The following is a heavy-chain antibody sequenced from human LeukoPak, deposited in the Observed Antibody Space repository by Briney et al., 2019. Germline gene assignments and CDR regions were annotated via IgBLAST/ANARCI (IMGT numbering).Heavy chain of an antibody. CDR2: IFYSGST. V-gene: IGHV4-39*07. J-gene: IGHJ4*02. D-gene: IGHD6-13*01. Sequence: SETLSLTCTVSGGSISSSNYYWGWVRQPPGKALEWIGNIFYSGSTYYSPSLKSRVTISLDTSKNQFSLKLSSVTAADTAVYYCVTIAASGTRDYGGQGTLVTVSS. CDR1: GGSISSSNYY. CDR3: VTIAASGTRDY.